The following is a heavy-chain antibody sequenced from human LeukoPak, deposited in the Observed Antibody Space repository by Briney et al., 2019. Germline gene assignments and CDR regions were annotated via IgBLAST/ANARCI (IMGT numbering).Heavy chain of an antibody. D-gene: IGHD3-10*01. CDR1: GFTFSSYW. CDR2: INSDETIS. V-gene: IGHV3-74*01. J-gene: IGHJ4*02. Sequence: GGSLRLSCAASGFTFSSYWMHWVRQVPNQGLMWVSRINSDETISEYVDSVNGRFTISRDNAKNTLYLQMNSLRAEDTAVYYCAKDLNWDYYGSGSYGGFDYWGQGTLVTVSS. CDR3: AKDLNWDYYGSGSYGGFDY.